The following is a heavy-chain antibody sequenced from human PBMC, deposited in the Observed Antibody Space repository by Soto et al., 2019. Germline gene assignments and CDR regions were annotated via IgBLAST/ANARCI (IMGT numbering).Heavy chain of an antibody. V-gene: IGHV3-23*01. CDR2: ITGDGSDT. D-gene: IGHD1-26*01. Sequence: GGSLRLSCAASGFTFSSFAMSWVRQAPGKGLEWVSGITGDGSDTYYADSVKGRFTISRDNSKNALSLQMNSLRAEDTAVYYCARSPGGYYIDWGQGTMVTVSS. CDR3: ARSPGGYYID. J-gene: IGHJ3*01. CDR1: GFTFSSFA.